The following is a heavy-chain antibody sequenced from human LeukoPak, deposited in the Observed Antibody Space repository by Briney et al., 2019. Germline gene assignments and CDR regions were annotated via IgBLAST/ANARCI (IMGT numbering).Heavy chain of an antibody. CDR1: GFTFSSYG. CDR3: AKGEHIVVVTALFDY. J-gene: IGHJ4*02. Sequence: GRSLSLSCAASGFTFSSYGMHWVRQAPGKGLEWVAVISYDGSNKYYADSVKGRFTISRDNSKNTLYLQMNSLRAEDTAVYYCAKGEHIVVVTALFDYWGQGTLVTVSS. V-gene: IGHV3-30*18. D-gene: IGHD2-21*02. CDR2: ISYDGSNK.